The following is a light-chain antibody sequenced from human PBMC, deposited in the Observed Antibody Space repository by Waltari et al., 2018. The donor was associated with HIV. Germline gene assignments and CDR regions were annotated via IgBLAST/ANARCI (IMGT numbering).Light chain of an antibody. CDR3: QQFDHLPYT. CDR1: QDISNY. CDR2: DAS. Sequence: DIQLAQSPSSLSASIGDRITITCQASQDISNYLTWYQHKTGKAPKLLIYDASNLQTGVPSRFSGSGSGTDFTFTITSLQPEDFATYYCQQFDHLPYTFGQGTRLEIK. V-gene: IGKV1-33*01. J-gene: IGKJ2*01.